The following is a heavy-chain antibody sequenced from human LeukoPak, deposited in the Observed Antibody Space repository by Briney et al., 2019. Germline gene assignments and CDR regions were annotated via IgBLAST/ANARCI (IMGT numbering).Heavy chain of an antibody. CDR3: ARDLLPRITIFGVVISHRLDY. CDR1: GYTFTGYY. D-gene: IGHD3-3*01. Sequence: ASVKVSCKASGYTFTGYYMHWMRQAPGQGLEWMGWINPNSGGTNYAQKFQGRVTMTRDTSISTAYMELSRLRSDDTAVYYCARDLLPRITIFGVVISHRLDYWGQGTLVTVSS. J-gene: IGHJ4*02. V-gene: IGHV1-2*02. CDR2: INPNSGGT.